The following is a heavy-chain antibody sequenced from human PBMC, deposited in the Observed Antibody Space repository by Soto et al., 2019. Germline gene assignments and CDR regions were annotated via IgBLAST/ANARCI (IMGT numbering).Heavy chain of an antibody. D-gene: IGHD6-13*01. CDR2: ISYRGTP. J-gene: IGHJ5*02. Sequence: QVQLQESGPVLVKPSQNLVLTWSVSGGSFSSGAYYWSWVRRYPGMWLEWIGYISYRGTPYYSPSLKSRLTISVDASKNQCSLRLSSVTAADTAVYYCARVSATGTRWFDPWGQGTLVNFSA. V-gene: IGHV4-31*02. CDR3: ARVSATGTRWFDP. CDR1: GGSFSSGAYY.